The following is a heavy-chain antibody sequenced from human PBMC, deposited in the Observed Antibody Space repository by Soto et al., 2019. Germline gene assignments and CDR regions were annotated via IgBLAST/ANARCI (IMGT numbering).Heavy chain of an antibody. CDR3: AGVTSEAVSKGAFDY. Sequence: QVQLQESGPGLVKPSQTLSLTCTVSGGSISSGGYYWSWIRQHPGKGLEWIGYIYYSGSTYYNPSLKGRITISIDPSKNPFSLKLSPVTAADTAVYYCAGVTSEAVSKGAFDYWGPGTLVNVSS. D-gene: IGHD6-19*01. CDR1: GGSISSGGYY. V-gene: IGHV4-31*03. CDR2: IYYSGST. J-gene: IGHJ4*02.